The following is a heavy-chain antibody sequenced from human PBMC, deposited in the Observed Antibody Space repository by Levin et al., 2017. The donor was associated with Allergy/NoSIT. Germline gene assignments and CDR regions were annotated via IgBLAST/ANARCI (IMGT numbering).Heavy chain of an antibody. CDR3: ARGGGSQKGGLDV. CDR1: GFSFSSYT. V-gene: IGHV3-21*01. D-gene: IGHD3-10*01. J-gene: IGHJ6*02. CDR2: IRSAGTYI. Sequence: ETLSLTCAASGFSFSSYTMHWVRQAPGKGLEWVSSIRSAGTYIHYADSVKGRFTISRDNANNSVSLEMRSLRAEDTALYYCARGGGSQKGGLDVWGQGTTVTVSS.